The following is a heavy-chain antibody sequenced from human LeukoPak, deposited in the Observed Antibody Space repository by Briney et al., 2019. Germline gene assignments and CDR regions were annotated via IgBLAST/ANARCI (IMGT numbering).Heavy chain of an antibody. CDR2: MNPNSGNT. CDR3: ARDPTPPAGGKEFDP. CDR1: GYTFTSYD. V-gene: IGHV1-8*01. D-gene: IGHD6-25*01. Sequence: ASVKVSCKASGYTFTSYDINWVRQATGQGLEWMVWMNPNSGNTGYAQKFQGRVTMTRNTSISTAYMELSSLRSEDTAVYYCARDPTPPAGGKEFDPWGQGTLVTVSS. J-gene: IGHJ5*02.